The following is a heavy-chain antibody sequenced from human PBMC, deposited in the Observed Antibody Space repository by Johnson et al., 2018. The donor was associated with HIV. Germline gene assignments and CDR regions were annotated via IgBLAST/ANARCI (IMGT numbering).Heavy chain of an antibody. J-gene: IGHJ3*02. CDR1: GFTFSSYA. CDR2: ISYDGSNN. CDR3: ASRLTGYSRSWHAFDI. V-gene: IGHV3-30*04. Sequence: QVQLVESGGGVVQPGRSLRLSCAASGFTFSSYAMHWVRQAPGKGLEWVAIISYDGSNNYYAASVKGRFTISRDNSKNTLYLQMNSLRAEDTAVYYCASRLTGYSRSWHAFDIWGQGTMVTVSS. D-gene: IGHD6-13*01.